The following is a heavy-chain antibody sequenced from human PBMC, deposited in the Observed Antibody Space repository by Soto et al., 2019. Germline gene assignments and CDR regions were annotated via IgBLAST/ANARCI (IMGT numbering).Heavy chain of an antibody. CDR2: IWYDGGNK. V-gene: IGHV3-33*01. D-gene: IGHD6-19*01. CDR1: GFNFSSYV. Sequence: QVQLVESGGGVVQPGRSLRLSCAASGFNFSSYVMHWVRQAPGKGLEWVAVIWYDGGNKYYAYSVKGRFTISRDNSKNTLYLQMNSLRAEDTAVHYCARDGQWLPRDGLRSSYYFDYWGQGTLVTVSS. CDR3: ARDGQWLPRDGLRSSYYFDY. J-gene: IGHJ4*02.